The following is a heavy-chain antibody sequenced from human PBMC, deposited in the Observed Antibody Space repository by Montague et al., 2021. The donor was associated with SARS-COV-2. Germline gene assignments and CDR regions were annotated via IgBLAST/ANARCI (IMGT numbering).Heavy chain of an antibody. J-gene: IGHJ6*03. Sequence: SETLSLTCTVSGGSISSYYWSWIRQPPGKGLEWIGYIYYSWSTNYNPSLKSRVTISVDTSKNQFSLKLSSVTAADTAVYYCAGTYYDFWGGFIHYYYLDVWGQGTTVTVSS. CDR2: IYYSWST. D-gene: IGHD3-3*01. CDR1: GGSISSYY. CDR3: AGTYYDFWGGFIHYYYLDV. V-gene: IGHV4-59*01.